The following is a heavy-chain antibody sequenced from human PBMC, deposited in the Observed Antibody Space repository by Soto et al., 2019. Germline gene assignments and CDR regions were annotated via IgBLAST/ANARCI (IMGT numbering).Heavy chain of an antibody. D-gene: IGHD5-18*01. Sequence: EVQLVESGGGLVQPGGSLRLSCSASGFTFSSYAMHWVRQAPGKGLEYVSAISSNGGSTYYADSVKSRFTISRDNSRNTLYLQMSSLRAEDTAFYYCVKQYGYSYAFDIWGQGTMVTVSS. CDR3: VKQYGYSYAFDI. J-gene: IGHJ3*02. CDR2: ISSNGGST. CDR1: GFTFSSYA. V-gene: IGHV3-64D*06.